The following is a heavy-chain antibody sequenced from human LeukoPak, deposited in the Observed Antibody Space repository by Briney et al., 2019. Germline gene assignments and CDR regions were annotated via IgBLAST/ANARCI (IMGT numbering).Heavy chain of an antibody. CDR1: GGSISSYY. J-gene: IGHJ6*02. CDR2: IYYSGST. CDR3: ASEGGMGYNGMDV. Sequence: SETLSLTCTVSGGSISSYYWSWIRQPPGKGLEWIGYIYYSGSTNYNPSLKSRVTISVDTSKNQFSLKLSSVTAADTAVYYCASEGGMGYNGMDVWGQGTTVTVSS. D-gene: IGHD1-26*01. V-gene: IGHV4-59*01.